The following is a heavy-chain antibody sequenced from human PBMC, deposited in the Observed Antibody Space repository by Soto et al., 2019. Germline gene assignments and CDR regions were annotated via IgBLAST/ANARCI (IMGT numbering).Heavy chain of an antibody. CDR1: GGSFSGYY. V-gene: IGHV4-34*01. D-gene: IGHD6-13*01. J-gene: IGHJ4*02. Sequence: NPSETLSLTCAVYGGSFSGYYWTWIRQPPGKGLEWIGEINHSGSTNCNPSLKSRVTISVDTSKNQFSLKLSSVTAADTAVYYCARRSSSWNPFDYWGQGTLVTVSS. CDR2: INHSGST. CDR3: ARRSSSWNPFDY.